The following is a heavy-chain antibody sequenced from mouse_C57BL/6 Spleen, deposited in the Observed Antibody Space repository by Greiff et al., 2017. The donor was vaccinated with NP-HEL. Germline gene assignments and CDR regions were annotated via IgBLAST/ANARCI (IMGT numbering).Heavy chain of an antibody. V-gene: IGHV1-80*01. J-gene: IGHJ4*01. Sequence: QVQLQQSGAELVKPGASVKISCKASGYAFSSYWMNWVKQRPGKGLEWIGQIYPGDGDTNYNGKFKGKATLTADKSSSTAYMQLSSLTSEDSAVYFCARSGIWRYPYAMDYWGQGTSVTVSS. CDR3: ARSGIWRYPYAMDY. D-gene: IGHD1-1*01. CDR1: GYAFSSYW. CDR2: IYPGDGDT.